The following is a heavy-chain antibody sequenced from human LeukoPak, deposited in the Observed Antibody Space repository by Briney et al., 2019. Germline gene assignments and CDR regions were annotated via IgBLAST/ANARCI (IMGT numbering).Heavy chain of an antibody. D-gene: IGHD3-10*01. CDR2: IIPIFGTA. V-gene: IGHV1-69*13. CDR3: ASRGGMGTFDI. Sequence: AASVKVSCKASGGTFSSYAISWVRQAPGQGLEWMGGIIPIFGTANYAQKFQGRATITADESTSTAYMELSSLRSEDTAVYYCASRGGMGTFDIWGQGTMVTVSS. J-gene: IGHJ3*02. CDR1: GGTFSSYA.